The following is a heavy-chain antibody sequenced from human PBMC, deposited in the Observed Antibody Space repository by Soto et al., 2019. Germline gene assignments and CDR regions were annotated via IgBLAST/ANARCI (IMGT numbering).Heavy chain of an antibody. CDR1: GGTFSSYA. J-gene: IGHJ6*02. D-gene: IGHD1-26*01. CDR3: ARPRRGSYYYYYYGMDV. Sequence: QVQLVQSGAEVKKPGSSVKVSCKASGGTFSSYAISWVRQAPGQGLEWMGGVIPIFGTANYAQKFQGRVTITADESTSTAYMELSSLRSEDTAVYYCARPRRGSYYYYYYGMDVWGQGTTVTVSS. V-gene: IGHV1-69*01. CDR2: VIPIFGTA.